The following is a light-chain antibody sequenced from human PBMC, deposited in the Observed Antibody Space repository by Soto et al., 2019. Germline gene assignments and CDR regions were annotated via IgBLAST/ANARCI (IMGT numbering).Light chain of an antibody. J-gene: IGKJ5*01. CDR1: QSVSSY. CDR2: DAS. V-gene: IGKV3-11*01. Sequence: LLVTQYPATLSLSPGERATLSCRASQSVSSYLAWYQQKPGQAPRLLIYDASNRATGIPARFSGSGSGTDFTLTISSLEPEDFAVYYCQQRSNWPPITFGQGTRLE. CDR3: QQRSNWPPIT.